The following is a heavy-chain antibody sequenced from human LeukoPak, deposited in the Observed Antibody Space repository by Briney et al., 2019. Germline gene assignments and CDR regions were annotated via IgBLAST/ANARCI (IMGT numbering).Heavy chain of an antibody. CDR1: VYTFTGYY. J-gene: IGHJ4*02. CDR3: ARDVGLGGYDLGANFDY. V-gene: IGHV1-2*02. CDR2: ISPNSGGT. D-gene: IGHD5-12*01. Sequence: ASVKVSCKASVYTFTGYYMHWVRQAPGQGLEWMGWISPNSGGTNYAQKFQGRVTMTRDTSISTAYMELSRLRSDDTAVYYCARDVGLGGYDLGANFDYWGQGTLVTVSS.